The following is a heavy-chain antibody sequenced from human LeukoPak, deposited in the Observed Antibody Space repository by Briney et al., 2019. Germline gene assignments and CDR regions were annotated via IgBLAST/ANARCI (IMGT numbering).Heavy chain of an antibody. J-gene: IGHJ4*02. CDR2: MYYDGISK. D-gene: IGHD2-15*01. V-gene: IGHV3-33*08. Sequence: GGSLRLSCAASGFTFSSYGMHWVRQAPGKGLEWVAVMYYDGISKYYADSVKGRFTISRDNSNNTLFLQMNSLRVEDTAVYYCARDYYCSGGSCLYFDYWGQGTLVTVSS. CDR3: ARDYYCSGGSCLYFDY. CDR1: GFTFSSYG.